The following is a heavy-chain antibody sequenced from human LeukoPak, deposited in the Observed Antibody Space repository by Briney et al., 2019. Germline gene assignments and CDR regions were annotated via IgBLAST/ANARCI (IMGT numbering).Heavy chain of an antibody. J-gene: IGHJ6*02. Sequence: SETLSLACTVSGGSISSYYWSWIRQPAGKGLEWIGEINHSGSTNYNPSLKSRVTISVDTSKNQFSLKLSSVTAADTAVYYCARKRLHPFSYYYYGMDVWGQGTTVTVSS. CDR2: INHSGST. D-gene: IGHD5-24*01. V-gene: IGHV4-34*01. CDR1: GGSISSYY. CDR3: ARKRLHPFSYYYYGMDV.